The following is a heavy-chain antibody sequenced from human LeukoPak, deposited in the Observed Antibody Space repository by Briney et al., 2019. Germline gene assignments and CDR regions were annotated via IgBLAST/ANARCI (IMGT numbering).Heavy chain of an antibody. Sequence: SETLSLTCAVYGGSFSGYYWSWIRQPAGKGLEWIGRIYTSGSTNYNPSLKSRVTMSVDTSKNQFSLKLRSVTAADTALYYCARDYGGWYYFDYWGQGTLVTVSS. J-gene: IGHJ4*02. CDR2: IYTSGST. V-gene: IGHV4-4*07. CDR1: GGSFSGYY. CDR3: ARDYGGWYYFDY. D-gene: IGHD6-19*01.